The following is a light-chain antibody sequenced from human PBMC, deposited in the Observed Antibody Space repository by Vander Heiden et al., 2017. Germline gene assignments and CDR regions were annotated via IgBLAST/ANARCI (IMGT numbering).Light chain of an antibody. V-gene: IGLV1-44*01. CDR2: LDH. Sequence: QSVLTQPPSASGTPEQRVSISCSGRSSNIGSHTVNWYQQYPGAAPKLLIYLDHQRPSGVADRFSGSKSGTSASLAISGLQYEDEADYYCAVRDDNLRAVVFGGGTKLTVL. CDR1: SSNIGSHT. J-gene: IGLJ3*02. CDR3: AVRDDNLRAVV.